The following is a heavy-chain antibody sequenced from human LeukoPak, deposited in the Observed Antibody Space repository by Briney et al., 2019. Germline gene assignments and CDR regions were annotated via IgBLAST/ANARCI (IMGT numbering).Heavy chain of an antibody. J-gene: IGHJ3*02. V-gene: IGHV4-34*01. CDR1: GGSFSGYF. Sequence: SETLSLTCAVYGGSFSGYFWTWIRHSPGKGLEWIGEINHSGTTNYNPSLKNRVTVSADTPKDQFSLRLSSVSAADTAVYYCARGRIAARLLRAFDIWGQGTMVTVSS. CDR2: INHSGTT. D-gene: IGHD6-6*01. CDR3: ARGRIAARLLRAFDI.